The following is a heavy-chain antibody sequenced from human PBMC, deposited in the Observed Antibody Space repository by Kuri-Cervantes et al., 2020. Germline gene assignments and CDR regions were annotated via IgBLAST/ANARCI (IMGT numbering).Heavy chain of an antibody. CDR1: GGSISSSSYY. D-gene: IGHD3-9*01. Sequence: SETLSLTCTVFGGSISSSSYYWGWIRQPPGKGLEWIGSIYYSGSTYYNPSLKSPVTMSADTSKNQFSLKLSSVTAADTAVYFCARQWNDVLTGYYLDSWGQGTLVTVSS. V-gene: IGHV4-39*01. J-gene: IGHJ5*01. CDR3: ARQWNDVLTGYYLDS. CDR2: IYYSGST.